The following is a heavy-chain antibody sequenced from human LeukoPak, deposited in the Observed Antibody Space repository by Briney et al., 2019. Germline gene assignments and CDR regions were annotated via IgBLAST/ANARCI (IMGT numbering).Heavy chain of an antibody. J-gene: IGHJ4*02. V-gene: IGHV3-30-3*01. CDR2: ISYDGSNK. Sequence: GGSLRLSCAASGFTFSSYAMHWVRQAPGKGLEWVAVISYDGSNKYYADSVKGRFTISRDNSKNTLYLQVNSLRAEDTAVYYCARVSKMGSPFNYWGQGTLVTVSS. CDR1: GFTFSSYA. D-gene: IGHD5-24*01. CDR3: ARVSKMGSPFNY.